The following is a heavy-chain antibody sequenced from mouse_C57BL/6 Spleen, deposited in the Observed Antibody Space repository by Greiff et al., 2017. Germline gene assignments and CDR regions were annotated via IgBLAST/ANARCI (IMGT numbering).Heavy chain of an antibody. CDR1: GYAFSSYW. J-gene: IGHJ1*03. Sequence: VQLQQSGAELVKPGASVKISCKASGYAFSSYWMNWVKQRPGKGLEWIGQIYPGDGDTNYNGKFKGKATLTADKSSSTAYMQLSSLTSEDSAVYVCARCYCSYEEYFDVWGTGTTVTVSS. D-gene: IGHD1-1*01. V-gene: IGHV1-80*01. CDR3: ARCYCSYEEYFDV. CDR2: IYPGDGDT.